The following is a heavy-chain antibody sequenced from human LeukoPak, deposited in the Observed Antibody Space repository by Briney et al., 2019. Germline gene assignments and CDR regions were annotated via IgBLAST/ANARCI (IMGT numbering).Heavy chain of an antibody. CDR2: INHSGST. CDR1: GGSFSGYY. V-gene: IGHV4-34*01. D-gene: IGHD3-10*01. CDR3: ARGHFRFSGYGSGSYHRWFDP. Sequence: SSETLSLTCAVYGGSFSGYYWSWIRQPPGKGLEWIGEINHSGSTNYNPSLKSRVTISVDTSKNQFSLKLSSVTAADTAVYYCARGHFRFSGYGSGSYHRWFDPWSQGTLVTVSS. J-gene: IGHJ5*02.